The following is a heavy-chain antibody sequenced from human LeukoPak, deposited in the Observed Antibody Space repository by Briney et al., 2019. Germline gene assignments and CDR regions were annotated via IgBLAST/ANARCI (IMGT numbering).Heavy chain of an antibody. CDR1: GDMFTPYW. J-gene: IGHJ4*02. D-gene: IGHD6-19*01. CDR3: ARRKAVARISYFDS. V-gene: IGHV5-51*01. Sequence: AESLKISCDGSGDMFTPYWITWVRQKPGKGLEWLGIIYLGNSDTKYSPSFQGQITISADKSINTAYLQWSSQDASDTAMYYCARRKAVARISYFDSWGQGTLVTVSS. CDR2: IYLGNSDT.